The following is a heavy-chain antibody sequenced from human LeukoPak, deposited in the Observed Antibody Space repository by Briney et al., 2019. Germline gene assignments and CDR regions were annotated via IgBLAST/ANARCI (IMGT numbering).Heavy chain of an antibody. D-gene: IGHD6-19*01. CDR3: ARDPYSSGWE. J-gene: IGHJ4*02. CDR2: INNDGTTT. Sequence: PGGSLRLSCAASGFTFSSDWMHWVRQPPGKGLVWVSRINNDGTTTAYADSVKGRFTISRDNAKNTVYLQMNSLRAEDTAVYYCARDPYSSGWEWGQGTLVTVSS. V-gene: IGHV3-74*01. CDR1: GFTFSSDW.